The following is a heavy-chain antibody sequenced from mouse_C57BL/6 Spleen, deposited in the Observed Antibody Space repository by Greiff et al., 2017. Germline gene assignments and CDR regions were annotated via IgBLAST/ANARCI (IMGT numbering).Heavy chain of an antibody. J-gene: IGHJ2*01. Sequence: QVQLQQPGAELVKPGASVKLSCKASGYTFTSYWMQWVKQRPGQGLEWIGEIDPSDSYTNYNQKFKGKATLTVDTSSSTAYMQLSSLTSEDSAVYYCASFYYYGSGYFDYWGQGTTLTVSS. D-gene: IGHD1-1*01. CDR3: ASFYYYGSGYFDY. V-gene: IGHV1-50*01. CDR1: GYTFTSYW. CDR2: IDPSDSYT.